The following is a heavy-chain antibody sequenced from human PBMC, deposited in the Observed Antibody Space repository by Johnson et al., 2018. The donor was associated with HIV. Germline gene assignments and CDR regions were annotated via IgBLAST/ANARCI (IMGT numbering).Heavy chain of an antibody. J-gene: IGHJ3*02. Sequence: QVQLVESGGGVVQPGGSLRLSCAASGFTFSSYGMHWVRQAPGKGLEWVAVISYDGGLKYYADSAKGRFTISRDNSRNTLFLQMNSLRAEDTAIYYCAKDQGFVYGGNSDAFDIWGQGTMVTVSS. D-gene: IGHD4-23*01. CDR1: GFTFSSYG. CDR2: ISYDGGLK. CDR3: AKDQGFVYGGNSDAFDI. V-gene: IGHV3-30*19.